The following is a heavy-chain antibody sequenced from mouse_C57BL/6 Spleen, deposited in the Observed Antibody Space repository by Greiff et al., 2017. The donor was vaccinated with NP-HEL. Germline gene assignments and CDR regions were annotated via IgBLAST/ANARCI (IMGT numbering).Heavy chain of an antibody. CDR1: GFTFSDYG. Sequence: EVHLVESGGGLVKPGGSLKLSCAASGFTFSDYGMHWVRQAPEKGLEWVAYISSGSSTIYYADTVKGRFTISRDNAKNTLFLQMTSLRSEDTAMYYCARDPYYYAMDYWGQGTSVTVSS. CDR3: ARDPYYYAMDY. V-gene: IGHV5-17*01. CDR2: ISSGSSTI. J-gene: IGHJ4*01.